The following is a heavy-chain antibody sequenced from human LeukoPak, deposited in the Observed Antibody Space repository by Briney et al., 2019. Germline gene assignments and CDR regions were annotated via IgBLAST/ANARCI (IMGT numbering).Heavy chain of an antibody. J-gene: IGHJ4*02. Sequence: PGGSLRLSCAASGFTFSSYAMHWVRQAPGKGLEWVAVISYDGSNKYYADSVKGRFTISRDNSKNTLYLQMNSLRAEDTAVYYCARDGFDSSGYRIDYWGQGTLVTVSS. CDR2: ISYDGSNK. V-gene: IGHV3-30-3*01. CDR3: ARDGFDSSGYRIDY. CDR1: GFTFSSYA. D-gene: IGHD3-22*01.